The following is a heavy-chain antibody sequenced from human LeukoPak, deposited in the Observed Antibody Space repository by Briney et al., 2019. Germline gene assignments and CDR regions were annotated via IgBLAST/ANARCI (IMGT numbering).Heavy chain of an antibody. D-gene: IGHD2-15*01. CDR2: ISYDGTNK. CDR1: GFTFSSYP. V-gene: IGHV3-30*01. J-gene: IGHJ6*03. Sequence: GGYLRLSCAASGFTFSSYPMHWVGQASGKGLEWVALISYDGTNKYYADSVKGRFAISRDNSKNTLYLQMNSLRAEDTAVYYCARSVPLPFYYYMDVWGKGTTVTVSS. CDR3: ARSVPLPFYYYMDV.